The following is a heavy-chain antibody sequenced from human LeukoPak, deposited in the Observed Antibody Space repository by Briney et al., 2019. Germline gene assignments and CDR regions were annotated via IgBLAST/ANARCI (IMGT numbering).Heavy chain of an antibody. CDR2: IYPRGST. Sequence: SETLSLTCTVSGGSISSGSYSWSWIRQPPGKGLEWIGYIYPRGSTYYNPSLKSRVILSLDKSANQFSLNLSSVTAADTAVYYCARFSPRAMGNYLDFWGQGTLVTVSS. J-gene: IGHJ4*02. CDR3: ARFSPRAMGNYLDF. V-gene: IGHV4-30-2*01. CDR1: GGSISSGSYS. D-gene: IGHD7-27*01.